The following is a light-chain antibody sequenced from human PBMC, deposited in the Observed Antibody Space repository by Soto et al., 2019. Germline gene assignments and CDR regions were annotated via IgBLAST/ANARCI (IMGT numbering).Light chain of an antibody. Sequence: IHMTQSPSTLSASVVYRVTITFLSSQSISSWLALYQQKPGKAPKLLIYDSSSFESGVPSRFSGSGSGTEFTLTISSLQPDDFATYYCQQYNSYSGTFGQGTKVDIK. V-gene: IGKV1-5*01. CDR3: QQYNSYSGT. J-gene: IGKJ1*01. CDR1: QSISSW. CDR2: DSS.